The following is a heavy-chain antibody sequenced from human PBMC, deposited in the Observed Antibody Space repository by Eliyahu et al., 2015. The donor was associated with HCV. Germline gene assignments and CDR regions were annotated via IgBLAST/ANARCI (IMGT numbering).Heavy chain of an antibody. J-gene: IGHJ4*02. CDR2: IYHSGGH. Sequence: QVQLQESGPGLVKPSETLSLTCAVSGYSISSGYYWGWIRQPPGKGLEWIGSIYHSGGHLQPPSLKSRVTISVDTPKNQFSLKLSSVTAADTAVYYCARRSATSPIGYFDYWGQGTLVTVSS. CDR1: GYSISSGYY. D-gene: IGHD1-26*01. CDR3: ARRSATSPIGYFDY. V-gene: IGHV4-38-2*01.